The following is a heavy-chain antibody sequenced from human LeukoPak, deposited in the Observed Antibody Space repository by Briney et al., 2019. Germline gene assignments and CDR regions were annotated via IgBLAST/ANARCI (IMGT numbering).Heavy chain of an antibody. CDR2: INGRGDDT. CDR3: AKNVEWELLRVYFDY. CDR1: SGFA. J-gene: IGHJ4*02. Sequence: GGSLRLSCAAFSGFAMSWVRQAPGRGLEWVSAINGRGDDTYYPDSVKGRFTISRDNSKNTLYLQMNSLRAEDTAVYYCAKNVEWELLRVYFDYWGQGTLVTVSS. D-gene: IGHD1-26*01. V-gene: IGHV3-23*01.